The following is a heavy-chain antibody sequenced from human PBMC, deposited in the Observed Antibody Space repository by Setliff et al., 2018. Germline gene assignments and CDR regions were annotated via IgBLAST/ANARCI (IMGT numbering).Heavy chain of an antibody. CDR1: GYIFSDYW. D-gene: IGHD2-15*01. V-gene: IGHV5-51*01. CDR2: IYPGDSDT. J-gene: IGHJ4*02. CDR3: ARVVGADGIGIDY. Sequence: GESLTISCRGSGYIFSDYWIGWVRQMPGKGLEWMGIIYPGDSDTRYSPSFQGQVTFSADKSISTAYLQWSSLKASGTATYYCARVVGADGIGIDYWGQGTVVTVSS.